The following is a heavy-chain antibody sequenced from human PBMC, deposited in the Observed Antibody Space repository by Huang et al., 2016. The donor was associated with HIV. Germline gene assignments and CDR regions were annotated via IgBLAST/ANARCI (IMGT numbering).Heavy chain of an antibody. CDR1: GFTFGDYA. CDR3: TRENYDFWSGYYKYYFDY. D-gene: IGHD3-3*01. J-gene: IGHJ4*02. Sequence: EVQLVESGGGLVKPGRSLRLSCTASGFTFGDYAMSWFRQAPGKGLEWVGFIRSKASCGTTEYAASVKGRFTISRDDSKSIAYLQMNSLKIEDTAVYYCTRENYDFWSGYYKYYFDYWGQGTLVTVSS. CDR2: IRSKASCGTT. V-gene: IGHV3-49*05.